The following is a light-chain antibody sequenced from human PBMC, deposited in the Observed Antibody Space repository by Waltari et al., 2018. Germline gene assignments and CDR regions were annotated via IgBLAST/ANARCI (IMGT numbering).Light chain of an antibody. J-gene: IGLJ1*01. CDR3: CSYAGNYSFV. Sequence: QSALTQPRSVSGSPGQSVAISCTGTSSDVGSYNYVSWYQQLPGKAPKLMIYDVSNWPSGVPDRFSGSKSGNTASLTISGLQADDEADYYCCSYAGNYSFVFGTGTKVTVL. V-gene: IGLV2-11*01. CDR1: SSDVGSYNY. CDR2: DVS.